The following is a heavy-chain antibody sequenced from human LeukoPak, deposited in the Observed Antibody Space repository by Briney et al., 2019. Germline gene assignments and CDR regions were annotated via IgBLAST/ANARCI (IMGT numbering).Heavy chain of an antibody. D-gene: IGHD5-12*01. CDR3: ARRNGQDIVATFRRRYYFDY. V-gene: IGHV6-1*01. J-gene: IGHJ4*02. CDR1: GDSVSSNSAA. Sequence: SQTLSLTCAISGDSVSSNSAAWNWIRQSPSRGLEWLGRTYYRSKWYNDYAVSVKSRITINPDTSKNQFSLQLNSVTPEDTAVYYCARRNGQDIVATFRRRYYFDYWGQGTLVTVSS. CDR2: TYYRSKWYN.